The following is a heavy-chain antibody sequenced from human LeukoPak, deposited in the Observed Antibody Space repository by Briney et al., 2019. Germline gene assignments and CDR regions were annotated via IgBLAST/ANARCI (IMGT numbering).Heavy chain of an antibody. CDR3: ARGLSMALFDY. CDR1: GFTFSSYA. V-gene: IGHV3-30*04. Sequence: GGSLRLSCAASGFTFSSYAMHWVRQAPGKGLEWVAVISYDGSNKYYADSVKGRFTISRDNSKNTLYLQMNSLRAEDTAVYYCARGLSMALFDYWGQGTLVTVSS. D-gene: IGHD3-16*01. CDR2: ISYDGSNK. J-gene: IGHJ4*02.